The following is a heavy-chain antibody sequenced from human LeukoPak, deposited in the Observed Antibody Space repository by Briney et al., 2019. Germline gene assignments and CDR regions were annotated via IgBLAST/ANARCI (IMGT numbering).Heavy chain of an antibody. CDR2: INPSGGST. J-gene: IGHJ4*02. V-gene: IGHV1-46*01. D-gene: IGHD7-27*01. CDR3: ARDPSGVRFDY. Sequence: ASVKVSCKASGYTFTSYYMHWVRQAPGQGLEWMGIINPSGGSTSYALKFQGRVTMTRDMSTSTVYMELSSLRSEDTAVYYCARDPSGVRFDYWGQGTLVTVSS. CDR1: GYTFTSYY.